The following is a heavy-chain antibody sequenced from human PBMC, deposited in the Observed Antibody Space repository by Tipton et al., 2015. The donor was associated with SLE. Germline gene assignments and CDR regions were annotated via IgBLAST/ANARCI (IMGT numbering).Heavy chain of an antibody. CDR1: GGSISSSSYS. D-gene: IGHD6-25*01. Sequence: TLSLTCTVSGGSISSSSYSWGWIRQPPGKGLEWSGSIYYSGSTYYNPSLKSRVTISVDTSKNQFSLKLSSVTAADTAVYYCARDGGEVAAGTGAFDIWGQGTMVTVSS. V-gene: IGHV4-39*07. CDR2: IYYSGST. J-gene: IGHJ3*02. CDR3: ARDGGEVAAGTGAFDI.